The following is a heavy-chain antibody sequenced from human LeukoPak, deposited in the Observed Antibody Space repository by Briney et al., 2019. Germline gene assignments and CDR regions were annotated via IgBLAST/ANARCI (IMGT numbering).Heavy chain of an antibody. CDR2: FDPEDGET. Sequence: AASVKVSCKVSGYTLTELSMHWVRQAPGKGLEWMGGFDPEDGETIYAQKFQGRVTMTEDTSTDTAYMELSSLRSEDTAVYYCATDLPPYYYVRGTPFDIWGQGTMVTVSS. V-gene: IGHV1-24*01. D-gene: IGHD3-10*02. CDR1: GYTLTELS. CDR3: ATDLPPYYYVRGTPFDI. J-gene: IGHJ3*02.